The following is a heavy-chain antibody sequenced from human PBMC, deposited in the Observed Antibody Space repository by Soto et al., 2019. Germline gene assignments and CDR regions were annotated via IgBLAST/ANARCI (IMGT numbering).Heavy chain of an antibody. CDR1: GFTFSSSS. CDR2: ISSSSSYI. J-gene: IGHJ4*02. CDR3: AREDYSNFDY. D-gene: IGHD4-4*01. V-gene: IGHV3-21*01. Sequence: PGGSLRLSCAASGFTFSSSSMNWVRQAPGKGLEWVPSISSSSSYIYSADSVKGRFTISRDNAKNSLYLQMNSLRAEDTAVYYCAREDYSNFDYWGQGTLVTVSS.